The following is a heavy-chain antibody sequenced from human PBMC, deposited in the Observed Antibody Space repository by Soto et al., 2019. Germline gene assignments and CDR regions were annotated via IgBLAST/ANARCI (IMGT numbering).Heavy chain of an antibody. CDR1: GFPFGNYA. Sequence: EVHLLESGGGLVQPGGSLRLSCTASGFPFGNYAMYWVRQAPGKGLEWVSGISGGGDGTNYADSVKGRFTVSRDNSRNTMYLQMNSRRAEDTAVYYCAKEPRLQLAYWGQGTLVTVSS. V-gene: IGHV3-23*01. CDR3: AKEPRLQLAY. J-gene: IGHJ4*02. D-gene: IGHD1-1*01. CDR2: ISGGGDGT.